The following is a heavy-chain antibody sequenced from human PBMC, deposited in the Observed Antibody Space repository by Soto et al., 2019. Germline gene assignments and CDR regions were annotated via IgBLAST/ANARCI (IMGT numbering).Heavy chain of an antibody. Sequence: SETLSLTCTVSGGSISSNYWTWIRQPPGKGLEWIGYVYNSGSTNYNPSLKSRVTISEDTSKSQFSLKVNSKTAADTAAYYCARYRREAVAGYTLDNWGQGILVTVSS. CDR2: VYNSGST. J-gene: IGHJ4*02. V-gene: IGHV4-59*01. CDR1: GGSISSNY. D-gene: IGHD6-13*01. CDR3: ARYRREAVAGYTLDN.